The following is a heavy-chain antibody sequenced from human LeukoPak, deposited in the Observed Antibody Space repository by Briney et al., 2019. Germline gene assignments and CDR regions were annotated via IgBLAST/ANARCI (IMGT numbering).Heavy chain of an antibody. Sequence: GASVKVSCKASGYTFTGYYMHWVRQAPGQGLEWMGRINPNSGGTNYAQKFQGRVTMTRDTSIGTAYMELSRLRSDDTAVYYCAREGRAYGGYVSYWGQGTLVTVSS. V-gene: IGHV1-2*06. CDR3: AREGRAYGGYVSY. CDR2: INPNSGGT. J-gene: IGHJ4*02. D-gene: IGHD4-17*01. CDR1: GYTFTGYY.